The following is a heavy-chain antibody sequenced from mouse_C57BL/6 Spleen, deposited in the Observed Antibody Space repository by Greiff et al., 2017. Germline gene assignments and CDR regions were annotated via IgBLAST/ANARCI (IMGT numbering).Heavy chain of an antibody. CDR2: IDPSDSYT. J-gene: IGHJ2*01. D-gene: IGHD2-3*01. V-gene: IGHV1-69*01. CDR3: ARRSDDGYYGDY. Sequence: QVQLQQPGAELVMPGASVKLSCKASGYTFTSYWMHWVKQRPGQGREWIGEIDPSDSYTNYNQKFKGKSTLTVDKSTSAAYMQLSSLTSEDSAVYYCARRSDDGYYGDYWGQGTTLTVSS. CDR1: GYTFTSYW.